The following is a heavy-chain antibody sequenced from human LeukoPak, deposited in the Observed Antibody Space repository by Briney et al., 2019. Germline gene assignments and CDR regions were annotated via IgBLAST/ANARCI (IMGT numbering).Heavy chain of an antibody. V-gene: IGHV4-59*01. CDR3: ARDRRTAYCGGDCFFDI. CDR2: IYYSGST. J-gene: IGHJ3*02. CDR1: GGSISSYY. D-gene: IGHD2-21*02. Sequence: PSETLSLTCTVSGGSISSYYWSWIRQPPGKGLEWIGYIYYSGSTNYNPSLKSRVTISVDTSKNQSSLKLSSVTAADTAVYYCARDRRTAYCGGDCFFDIWGQGTMVTVSS.